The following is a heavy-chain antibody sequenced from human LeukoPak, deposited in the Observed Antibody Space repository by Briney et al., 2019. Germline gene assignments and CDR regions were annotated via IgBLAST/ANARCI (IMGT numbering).Heavy chain of an antibody. V-gene: IGHV4-4*07. CDR3: ARAERWLQFNDAFDI. CDR1: GGSISSYY. Sequence: SQTLSLTCTVSGGSISSYYWSWIRQPAGKGLEWIGRIYTSGSTNYNPSLKSRVTISVDTSKNQFSLKLSSVAAADTAVYYCARAERWLQFNDAFDIWGQGTMVTVSS. J-gene: IGHJ3*02. D-gene: IGHD5-24*01. CDR2: IYTSGST.